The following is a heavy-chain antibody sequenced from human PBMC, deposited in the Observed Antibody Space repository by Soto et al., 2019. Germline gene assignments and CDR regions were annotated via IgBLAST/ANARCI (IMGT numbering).Heavy chain of an antibody. V-gene: IGHV1-69*13. CDR1: GGTFSSYA. D-gene: IGHD3-22*01. CDR3: ARDRSYDSSGSYHLGY. J-gene: IGHJ4*02. Sequence: SVKVSCKASGGTFSSYAISWVRQAPGQGLEWMGGIIPIFGTANYAQKFQGRVTITADESTSTAYMELSSLRSEDTAVYYCARDRSYDSSGSYHLGYWGQGTLVTVSS. CDR2: IIPIFGTA.